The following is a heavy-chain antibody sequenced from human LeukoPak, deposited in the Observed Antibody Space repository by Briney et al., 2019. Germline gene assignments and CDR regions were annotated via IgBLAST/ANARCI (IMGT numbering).Heavy chain of an antibody. D-gene: IGHD3-9*01. CDR2: TSFDGSNQ. CDR3: AKGIRDFSWLPTFDW. Sequence: GGSLRLSCAASGFTFSTYGMHWVRQAPGKGLEWVAVTSFDGSNQYYADSVQGRFTISRDNFKTTLFLQMNSLRAEDTAVYYCAKGIRDFSWLPTFDWWGQGILVTVSS. CDR1: GFTFSTYG. V-gene: IGHV3-30*18. J-gene: IGHJ4*02.